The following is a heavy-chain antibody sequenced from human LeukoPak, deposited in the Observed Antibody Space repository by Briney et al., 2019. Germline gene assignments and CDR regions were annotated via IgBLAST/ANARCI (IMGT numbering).Heavy chain of an antibody. CDR1: GYTFTGYY. Sequence: GASVKVSCKASGYTFTGYYMHWVRQAPGQGLEWMGWIYPNSGGTNYAQKFQGRVTVTRDTSISTAYMELGRLRSDDTAVYYCAREAYDSGNFRTDYYYMDVWGIGTTVTVSS. D-gene: IGHD3-10*01. V-gene: IGHV1-2*02. CDR2: IYPNSGGT. CDR3: AREAYDSGNFRTDYYYMDV. J-gene: IGHJ6*03.